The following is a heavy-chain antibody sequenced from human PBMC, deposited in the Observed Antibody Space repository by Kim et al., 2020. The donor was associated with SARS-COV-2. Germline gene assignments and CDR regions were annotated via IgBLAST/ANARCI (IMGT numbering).Heavy chain of an antibody. J-gene: IGHJ4*02. CDR3: ARGRITIFGVVTEFDY. Sequence: SLKSRVTISVDTSQDQFSRKLSSVTAADTAVYHCARGRITIFGVVTEFDYWGQGTLVTVSS. V-gene: IGHV4-31*02. D-gene: IGHD3-3*01.